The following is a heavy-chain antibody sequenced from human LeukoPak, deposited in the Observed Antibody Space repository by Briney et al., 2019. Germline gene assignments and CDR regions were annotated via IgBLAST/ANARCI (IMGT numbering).Heavy chain of an antibody. Sequence: SVKVSCKASGGTFSSYAISWVRQAPGQGLEWMGGIIPIFGTASYAQKFQGRVTITADESTSTAYMELSSLRSEDTAVYYCAGGYCSSTSCSEPMGFDYWGQGTLVTVSS. CDR3: AGGYCSSTSCSEPMGFDY. CDR1: GGTFSSYA. V-gene: IGHV1-69*13. CDR2: IIPIFGTA. J-gene: IGHJ4*02. D-gene: IGHD2-2*01.